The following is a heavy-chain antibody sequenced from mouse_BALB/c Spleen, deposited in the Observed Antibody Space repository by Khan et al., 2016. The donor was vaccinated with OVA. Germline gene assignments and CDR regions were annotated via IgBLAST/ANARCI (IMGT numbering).Heavy chain of an antibody. CDR2: ISTYSGNT. J-gene: IGHJ2*01. D-gene: IGHD2-3*01. Sequence: QVQLKESGPALARPGVPAKTSCKRTGYTFSDYAMHWVNQRHAKSPEGIGLISTYSGNTNYNLKFKGKATMTVEHSSSTAYMELARLTYEVFAISYCARPSYDGNYDNWRPGTTLS. CDR3: ARPSYDGNYDN. CDR1: GYTFSDYA. V-gene: IGHV1S137*01.